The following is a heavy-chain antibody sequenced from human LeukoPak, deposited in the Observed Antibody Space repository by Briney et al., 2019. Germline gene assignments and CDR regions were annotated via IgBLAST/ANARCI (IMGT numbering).Heavy chain of an antibody. CDR2: IKQDGSEK. Sequence: GGSLRLSCAASGFTFSSYWMSWVRQAPGEGLEWVANIKQDGSEKYYLDSVKGRFTISRDNSKNTLYLQMNSLRPDDTAVYYCAKITGGGYYYYYMDVWGKGTTVTVSS. D-gene: IGHD2-8*02. CDR3: AKITGGGYYYYYMDV. V-gene: IGHV3-7*01. CDR1: GFTFSSYW. J-gene: IGHJ6*03.